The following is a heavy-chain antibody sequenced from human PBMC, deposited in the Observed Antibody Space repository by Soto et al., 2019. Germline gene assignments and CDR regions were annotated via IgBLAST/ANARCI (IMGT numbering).Heavy chain of an antibody. CDR1: GYSISSGYY. J-gene: IGHJ4*02. Sequence: SETLSLTCAVSGYSISSGYYWGWIRQPPGKGLEWIGSIYHSGSTYYNPSLKSRVTISVDTSKNQFSLRLSSVTAADTAVYYCARDAGGPADYWGQGTLVTVSS. CDR2: IYHSGST. V-gene: IGHV4-38-2*02. D-gene: IGHD2-15*01. CDR3: ARDAGGPADY.